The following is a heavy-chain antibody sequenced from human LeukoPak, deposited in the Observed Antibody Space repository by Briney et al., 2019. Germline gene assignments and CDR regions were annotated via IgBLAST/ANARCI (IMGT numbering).Heavy chain of an antibody. Sequence: SETLSLTCTVSGGSISSYYWSWIRQPPGKGLEWTGYIYYSGSTNYNPSLKSRVTISVDTSKNQFSLKLSSVTAADTAVYYCAREGNPKGLVPAAIDFRLDYWGQGTLVTVSS. CDR3: AREGNPKGLVPAAIDFRLDY. CDR2: IYYSGST. CDR1: GGSISSYY. V-gene: IGHV4-59*12. J-gene: IGHJ4*02. D-gene: IGHD2-2*01.